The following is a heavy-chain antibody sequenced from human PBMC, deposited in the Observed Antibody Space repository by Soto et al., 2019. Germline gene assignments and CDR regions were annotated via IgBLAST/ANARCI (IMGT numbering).Heavy chain of an antibody. D-gene: IGHD2-15*01. Sequence: TLSLTCAVYGGSFSGYYWSWIRQPPGKGLEWIGEINHSGSTNYNPSLKSRVTISVDTSKNQFSLKLSSVTAADTAVYYCARGRIERYCSGGSCYSGYYFDYWGQGTLVTVSS. J-gene: IGHJ4*02. CDR3: ARGRIERYCSGGSCYSGYYFDY. V-gene: IGHV4-34*01. CDR2: INHSGST. CDR1: GGSFSGYY.